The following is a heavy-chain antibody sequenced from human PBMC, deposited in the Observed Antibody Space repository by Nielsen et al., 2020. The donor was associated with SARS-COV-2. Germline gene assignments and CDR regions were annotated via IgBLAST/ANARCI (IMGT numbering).Heavy chain of an antibody. CDR3: AKDLRIAAAGTPEYFQH. V-gene: IGHV3-23*01. D-gene: IGHD6-13*01. CDR1: GFTFSSYA. CDR2: ISGSGGST. Sequence: GESLKISCAASGFTFSSYAMSWVRQAPGKGLEWVSAISGSGGSTYYADSVKGRFTISRDNSKNTLYLQMNSLRAEDTAVYYCAKDLRIAAAGTPEYFQHWGQGTLVTVSS. J-gene: IGHJ1*01.